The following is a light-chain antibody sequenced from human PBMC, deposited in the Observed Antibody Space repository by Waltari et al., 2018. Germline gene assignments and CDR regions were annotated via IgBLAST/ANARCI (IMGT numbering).Light chain of an antibody. Sequence: QSALTQPPSASGSPGQSVTIPCTGTSTDVAVYNSVSWYQQHPGKAPKLMIYEVSKRPSGFPDRFSGSKSGNTASLTVSGLSEDEADYYCSSYAGSDNLIFGGGTKLTVL. CDR2: EVS. CDR1: STDVAVYNS. CDR3: SSYAGSDNLI. J-gene: IGLJ2*01. V-gene: IGLV2-8*01.